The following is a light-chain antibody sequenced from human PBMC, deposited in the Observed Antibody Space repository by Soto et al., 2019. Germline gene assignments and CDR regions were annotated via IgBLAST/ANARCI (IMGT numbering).Light chain of an antibody. V-gene: IGLV1-40*01. CDR3: SSYTSSSTYV. CDR1: TSNIGAPYD. J-gene: IGLJ1*01. CDR2: GDN. Sequence: QSVLTQPPSVSGAPGQRVSISCTGSTSNIGAPYDVHWYQHLPGTAPKLLIYGDNNRPSGVPDRFSGSKSGTSASLAITRLQAEDEADYHCSSYTSSSTYVFGTGTKLTVL.